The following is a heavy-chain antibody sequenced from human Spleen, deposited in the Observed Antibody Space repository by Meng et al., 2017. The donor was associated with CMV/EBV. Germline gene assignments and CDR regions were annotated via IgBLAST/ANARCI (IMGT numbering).Heavy chain of an antibody. CDR3: ANDYSNYEGWY. Sequence: SCAASGFSFFTYAMHWVRQAPGKGLEWVAVISYDGTNKYYVDSVKGRFAISRDNSKNTLYLQMNSLRAEDTAVYYCANDYSNYEGWYWGQGTLVTVSS. D-gene: IGHD4-11*01. CDR1: GFSFFTYA. CDR2: ISYDGTNK. J-gene: IGHJ4*02. V-gene: IGHV3-30*09.